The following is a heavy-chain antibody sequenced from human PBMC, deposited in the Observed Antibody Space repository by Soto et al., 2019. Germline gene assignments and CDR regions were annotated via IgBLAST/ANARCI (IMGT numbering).Heavy chain of an antibody. CDR2: IIPIFGTA. V-gene: IGHV1-69*13. CDR3: ARIDATVTPSRQPFAY. CDR1: GGTFSSYA. D-gene: IGHD4-4*01. J-gene: IGHJ4*02. Sequence: AASVKVSCKASGGTFSSYAISWVRQAPGQGLEWMGGIIPIFGTANYAQKFQGRVTITADESTSTAYMELSSLRSEDTAVYYCARIDATVTPSRQPFAYWGQGTLVTVSS.